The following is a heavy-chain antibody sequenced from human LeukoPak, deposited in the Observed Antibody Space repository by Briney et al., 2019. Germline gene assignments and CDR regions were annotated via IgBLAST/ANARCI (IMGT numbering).Heavy chain of an antibody. J-gene: IGHJ4*02. V-gene: IGHV3-21*01. CDR2: ISSSSSYI. CDR3: ARDRIVGATYYFDY. D-gene: IGHD1-26*01. Sequence: TGGSLRLSCTASGFTFSDYYFNWFRQAPGKGLEWVSSISSSSSYIYYADSVKGRFTISRDNAKNSLYLQMNSLRAEDTAVYYCARDRIVGATYYFDYWGQGTLVTVSS. CDR1: GFTFSDYY.